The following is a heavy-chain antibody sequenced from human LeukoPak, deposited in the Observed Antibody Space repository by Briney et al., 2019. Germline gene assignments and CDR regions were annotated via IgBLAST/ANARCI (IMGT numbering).Heavy chain of an antibody. CDR1: GFTFSSFG. Sequence: PGRSLRLSCAASGFTFSSFGMHWVRQAPGKGLEWVAVLSYDGSNSYYADSVKGRFTISRDNSKNTLYLQMNSLRVEDTAVYYCALGLVTDYWGQGTLVTVSS. CDR3: ALGLVTDY. CDR2: LSYDGSNS. J-gene: IGHJ4*02. V-gene: IGHV3-30*03. D-gene: IGHD3-9*01.